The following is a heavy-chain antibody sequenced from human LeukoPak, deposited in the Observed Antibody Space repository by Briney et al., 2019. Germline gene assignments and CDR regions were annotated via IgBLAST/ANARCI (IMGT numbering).Heavy chain of an antibody. CDR1: GFTFSSYG. D-gene: IGHD3-22*01. V-gene: IGHV3-30*02. J-gene: IGHJ4*02. CDR2: IRYDGSNK. Sequence: QPGGSLRLSCAASGFTFSSYGMPWVRQAPGKGLEWVAFIRYDGSNKYYADSVKGRFTISRDNSKNTLYLQMNSLRAEDTAVYYCAKDWGYYYDSSGYYADYWGQGTLVTVSS. CDR3: AKDWGYYYDSSGYYADY.